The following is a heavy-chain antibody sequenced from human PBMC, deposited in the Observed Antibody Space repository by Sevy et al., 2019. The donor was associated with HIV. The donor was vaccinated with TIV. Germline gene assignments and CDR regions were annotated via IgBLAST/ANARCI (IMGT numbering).Heavy chain of an antibody. Sequence: GGSLRLSCAASGFTFSSYGMHWVRQAPGKGLEWVAVIWYDGSNKYYADSVKGRFTISRDNSKKTLYLQMNSLRAEDTAVYYCARARGGSYSSGWYGDAFDIWGQGTMVTVSS. CDR2: IWYDGSNK. CDR1: GFTFSSYG. V-gene: IGHV3-33*01. J-gene: IGHJ3*02. D-gene: IGHD6-19*01. CDR3: ARARGGSYSSGWYGDAFDI.